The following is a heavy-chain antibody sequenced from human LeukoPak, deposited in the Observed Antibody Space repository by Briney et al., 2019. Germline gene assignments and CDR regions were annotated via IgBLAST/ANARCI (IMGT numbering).Heavy chain of an antibody. V-gene: IGHV3-11*01. CDR3: ARGHYGMDV. CDR2: ISPSGGCT. J-gene: IGHJ6*02. Sequence: GGSLRLSCAASGFTFRDWYMSWIRQFPGKGLEWVSYISPSGGCTYYADSVKGRFTISRDDAENLVYLQMNSLRAEDTAIYYCARGHYGMDVWGQGTTVTVSS. CDR1: GFTFRDWY.